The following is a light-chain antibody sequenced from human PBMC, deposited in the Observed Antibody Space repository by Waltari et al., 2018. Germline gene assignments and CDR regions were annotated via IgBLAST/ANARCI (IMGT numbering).Light chain of an antibody. Sequence: QSALTQPASVSGSPGQSITISCTGTSSAVGGYNYVSWYQPHPGKAPKLMIYDVSKRPSGVSNRFSGSKSGNTASLAISGLQAEDEADYYCSSYTSSSTLGVFGGGTKLTVL. J-gene: IGLJ3*02. CDR1: SSAVGGYNY. V-gene: IGLV2-14*01. CDR2: DVS. CDR3: SSYTSSSTLGV.